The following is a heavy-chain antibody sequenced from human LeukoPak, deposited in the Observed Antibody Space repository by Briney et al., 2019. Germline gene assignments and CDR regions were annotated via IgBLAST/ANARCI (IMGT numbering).Heavy chain of an antibody. CDR1: GGTFSSYA. J-gene: IGHJ4*02. V-gene: IGHV1-69*06. CDR3: ARVGSGSYHFDY. Sequence: ASVKVSCKASGGTFSSYAISWVRQAPGRGLEWMGGIIPIFGTANYAQKFQGRVTITADKSTSTAYMELSSLRSEDTAVYYCARVGSGSYHFDYWGQGTLVTVSS. CDR2: IIPIFGTA. D-gene: IGHD3-10*01.